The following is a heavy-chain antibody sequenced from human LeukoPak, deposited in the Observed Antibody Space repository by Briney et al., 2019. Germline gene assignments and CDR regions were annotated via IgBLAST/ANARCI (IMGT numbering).Heavy chain of an antibody. V-gene: IGHV3-21*01. CDR1: GFTFSRYS. CDR2: ISSSSSYI. CDR3: ARGSRFGVVGRDAFDI. Sequence: PGGSLRLSCAASGFTFSRYSMNWVRQAPGKGLEWVSSISSSSSYIYYADSVKGRFTISRDNDKNSLYLQVNSLRAEDTAVYYCARGSRFGVVGRDAFDIWGQGTVVTVSS. D-gene: IGHD3-3*01. J-gene: IGHJ3*02.